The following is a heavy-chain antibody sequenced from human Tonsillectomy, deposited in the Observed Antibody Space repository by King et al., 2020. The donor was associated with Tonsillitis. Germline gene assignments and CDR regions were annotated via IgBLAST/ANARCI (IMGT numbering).Heavy chain of an antibody. D-gene: IGHD3-10*01. Sequence: VQLVESGAEVKKPGASVKVSCKASGYTFTSYGISWVRQAPGQGLEWMGWISAYNGNTNYAQKLQGRVTMTTDTSTSTAYMELRSLRSDDTAVYYCARRREVRGVIISYYYYYGMDVWGQGTTVTVSS. J-gene: IGHJ6*02. V-gene: IGHV1-18*01. CDR2: ISAYNGNT. CDR3: ARRREVRGVIISYYYYYGMDV. CDR1: GYTFTSYG.